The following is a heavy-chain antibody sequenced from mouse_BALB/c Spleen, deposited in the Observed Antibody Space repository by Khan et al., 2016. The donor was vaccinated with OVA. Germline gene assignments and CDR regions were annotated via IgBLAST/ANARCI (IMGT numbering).Heavy chain of an antibody. CDR1: GFNIKDTY. CDR3: ARINYDDGSY. CDR2: IDPANGYT. V-gene: IGHV14-3*02. J-gene: IGHJ3*01. D-gene: IGHD2-4*01. Sequence: VRLQQSGAELVKPGASVKLSCTTSGFNIKDTYIHWVKQRPELGLVWIGRIDPANGYTKFDPRFRGKATITTDTSSNTAYLQLSSLTSEDTAVYYCARINYDDGSYWGQGTLVTVSS.